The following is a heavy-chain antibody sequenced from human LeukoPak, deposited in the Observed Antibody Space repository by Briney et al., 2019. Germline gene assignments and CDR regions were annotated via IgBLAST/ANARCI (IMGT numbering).Heavy chain of an antibody. V-gene: IGHV3-20*04. CDR1: GFAFDGYG. D-gene: IGHD6-13*01. J-gene: IGHJ4*02. CDR2: INWNGGST. CDR3: ARDPAILSSSWYVFDY. Sequence: GVLRLSCAASGFAFDGYGMSWVRQAPGKGLEWVSGINWNGGSTSYADFVKGRFTISRDNGKNSLYLQMNSLRAEDTALYYCARDPAILSSSWYVFDYWGQGTLVTVSS.